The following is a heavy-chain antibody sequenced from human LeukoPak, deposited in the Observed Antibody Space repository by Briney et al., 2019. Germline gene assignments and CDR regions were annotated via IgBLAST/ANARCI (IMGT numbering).Heavy chain of an antibody. CDR1: GFTFSSYG. J-gene: IGHJ4*02. CDR3: AKCAETYYFDSSSHKYFDY. D-gene: IGHD3-22*01. V-gene: IGHV3-23*01. CDR2: ISGSGGST. Sequence: GGSLRLSCAASGFTFSSYGMSWVRQAPGKGLEWVSAISGSGGSTYYADSVKGRFTISRDNSKNTLYLQMNSLRAEDTAVYYCAKCAETYYFDSSSHKYFDYWGQGTLVTVSS.